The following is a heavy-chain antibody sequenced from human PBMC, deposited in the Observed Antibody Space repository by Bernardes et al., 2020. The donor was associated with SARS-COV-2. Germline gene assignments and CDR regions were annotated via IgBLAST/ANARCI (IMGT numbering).Heavy chain of an antibody. V-gene: IGHV3-23*01. D-gene: IGHD3-9*01. Sequence: GGSLRLSCVASGFTFNNYAMSWVRQAPGKGLEWVSGISGSGDTTNYADSVEGRFTISRDKSKNTLYLQMSSLKAEDTAVYYCARPRRYDILTGYYGSDWHFDLWGRGTLVTVSS. CDR2: ISGSGDTT. J-gene: IGHJ2*01. CDR1: GFTFNNYA. CDR3: ARPRRYDILTGYYGSDWHFDL.